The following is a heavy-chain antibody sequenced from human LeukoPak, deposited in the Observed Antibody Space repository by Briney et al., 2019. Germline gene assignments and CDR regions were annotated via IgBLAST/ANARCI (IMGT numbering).Heavy chain of an antibody. CDR3: ARHLAQSFDY. V-gene: IGHV4-34*01. CDR2: IYYSGST. D-gene: IGHD3-16*01. CDR1: GGSFSGYY. J-gene: IGHJ4*02. Sequence: SETLSLTCAVYGGSFSGYYWSWIRQPPGKGLEWIGSIYYSGSTYYNPSLKSRVTISVDTSKNQFSLKLSSVTAADTAVYYCARHLAQSFDYWGQGTLVTVSS.